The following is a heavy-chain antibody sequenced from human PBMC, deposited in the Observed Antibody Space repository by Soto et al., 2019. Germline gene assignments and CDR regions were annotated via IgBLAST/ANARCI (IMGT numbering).Heavy chain of an antibody. Sequence: SETLSLTCTVSGGSISSYYWSWIRQPPGKGLEWIGYIYYSGSTYYNPSLKSRVTISVDTSKNQFSLKLSSVTAADTAVYYCARDLEMATPVGTANAFDIWGQGTMVTVSS. CDR2: IYYSGST. CDR1: GGSISSYY. CDR3: ARDLEMATPVGTANAFDI. J-gene: IGHJ3*02. V-gene: IGHV4-59*12. D-gene: IGHD5-12*01.